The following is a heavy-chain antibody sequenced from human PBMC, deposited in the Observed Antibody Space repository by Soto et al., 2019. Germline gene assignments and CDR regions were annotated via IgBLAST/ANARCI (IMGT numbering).Heavy chain of an antibody. Sequence: EVQLLESGGGLVQPGGSLRLSCAASGFTFSSYAMWWVRQAPGKGLECVSAISGGCETTYYADSVKGRFTISRDNSKNTLYLQMNGLRAEDTAVYYCAFNSGSGSYYFDYWGQGTRVTVSS. D-gene: IGHD3-10*01. CDR3: AFNSGSGSYYFDY. V-gene: IGHV3-23*01. CDR1: GFTFSSYA. CDR2: ISGGCETT. J-gene: IGHJ4*02.